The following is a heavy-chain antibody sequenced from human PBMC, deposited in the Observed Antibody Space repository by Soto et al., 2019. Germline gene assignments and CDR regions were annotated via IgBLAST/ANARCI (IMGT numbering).Heavy chain of an antibody. J-gene: IGHJ5*02. CDR1: GYTFTSYA. D-gene: IGHD4-4*01. CDR2: INAGNGNT. V-gene: IGHV1-3*01. CDR3: ARQITVTTYDP. Sequence: ASVKVSFKASGYTFTSYAMHWVRQAPGQRLEWMGWINAGNGNTKYSQKFQGRVTITRDTSASTAYMELSSLRSEDTAVYYCARQITVTTYDPWGQGTLVTVSS.